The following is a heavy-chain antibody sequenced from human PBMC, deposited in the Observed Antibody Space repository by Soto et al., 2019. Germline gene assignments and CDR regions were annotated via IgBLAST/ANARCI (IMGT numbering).Heavy chain of an antibody. J-gene: IGHJ6*02. CDR1: GHSVSSSDYY. D-gene: IGHD2-15*01. CDR3: APLSVSLSGPYGIHV. V-gene: IGHV4-39*01. Sequence: SETLSLTCSVSGHSVSSSDYYWAWIRQPPGKGLEWIGSMLYSGLTYYNPSLKSRVTLSVDTSKNQFSVRLNSVTASDTAVYYCAPLSVSLSGPYGIHVWGQGTTVTVSS. CDR2: MLYSGLT.